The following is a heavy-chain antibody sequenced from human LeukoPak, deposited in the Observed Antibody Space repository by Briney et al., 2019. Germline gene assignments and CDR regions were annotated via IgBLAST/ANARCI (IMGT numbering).Heavy chain of an antibody. J-gene: IGHJ4*02. CDR2: IYYSGST. CDR3: RIWFGDLDY. D-gene: IGHD3-10*01. CDR1: GGSISSSSYY. Sequence: PSETLSLTCTVSGGSISSSSYYWGWIRQPPGKGLEWIGSIYYSGSTYYNPSLKSRVTISVDTSKNQFSLKLSSVTAADTAVYYCRIWFGDLDYWGQGTLVTVSS. V-gene: IGHV4-39*01.